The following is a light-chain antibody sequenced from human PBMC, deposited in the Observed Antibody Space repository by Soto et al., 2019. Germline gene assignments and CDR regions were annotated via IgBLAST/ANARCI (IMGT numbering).Light chain of an antibody. CDR3: QQYQSYSS. V-gene: IGKV1-5*01. J-gene: IGKJ4*01. Sequence: DIQMTQSPSTLSASVGYRVTITCRASQSISSWLAWYQQKPGKAPKLLIYRASSLESGVPSRFSGSGSGTEFTLTISSLQPDDFATYYCQQYQSYSSFAGGTKVDIK. CDR1: QSISSW. CDR2: RAS.